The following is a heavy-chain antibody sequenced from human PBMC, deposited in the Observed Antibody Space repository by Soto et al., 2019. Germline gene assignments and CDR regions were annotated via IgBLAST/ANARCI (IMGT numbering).Heavy chain of an antibody. CDR2: ISVYNGNT. V-gene: IGHV1-18*01. CDR1: GYTFTSYG. Sequence: ASVKVSCKASGYTFTSYGISWVRQAPGQGLEWMGCISVYNGNTNYAQKLQGRVTMTTDTSTSTAYMELRSLRSDDTAVYYCASGWFGEFVYYFDYWGQGTLVTVSS. D-gene: IGHD3-10*01. J-gene: IGHJ4*02. CDR3: ASGWFGEFVYYFDY.